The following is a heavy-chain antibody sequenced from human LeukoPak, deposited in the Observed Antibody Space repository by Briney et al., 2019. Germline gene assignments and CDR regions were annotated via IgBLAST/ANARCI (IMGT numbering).Heavy chain of an antibody. CDR3: ARVQAMIVVASYYFDY. V-gene: IGHV1-2*02. J-gene: IGHJ4*02. D-gene: IGHD3-22*01. CDR1: GYTFTGYY. CDR2: IHPNSGGT. Sequence: ASVKVSCKASGYTFTGYYMHWVRQAPGQGLEWMGWIHPNSGGTNYAQKFQGRVTMTRDTSISTAYMELSRLRSDDTAVYYCARVQAMIVVASYYFDYWGQGTLVTVSS.